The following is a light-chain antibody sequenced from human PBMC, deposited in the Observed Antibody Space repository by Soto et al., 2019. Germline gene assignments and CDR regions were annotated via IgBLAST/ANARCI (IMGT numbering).Light chain of an antibody. CDR1: SSDIGGYDY. J-gene: IGLJ1*01. Sequence: QSALTQPPSASGSPGQSVTISCSGTSSDIGGYDYVSWYQQHPGKAPKLIIYDVFKRPSGVPDRFSGSKSGNTASLTASGLQAEDEADYYCTSYAGSHNVCVFGTGTKVTVL. CDR3: TSYAGSHNVCV. V-gene: IGLV2-8*01. CDR2: DVF.